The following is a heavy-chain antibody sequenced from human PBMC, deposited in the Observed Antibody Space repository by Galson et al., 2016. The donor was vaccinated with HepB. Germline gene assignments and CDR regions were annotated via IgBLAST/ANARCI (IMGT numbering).Heavy chain of an antibody. Sequence: TLSLTCTVSGGSIRGGDYYWSWIRRPPGKGLEWIGFIHDSGSTYYNPTLNSRLTISVDRAKNQFPLKLSSVTVADTAVYHCARTYYNFLTGYYRYYFDFWGQGTLVTVSS. V-gene: IGHV4-30-4*01. D-gene: IGHD3-9*01. CDR1: GGSIRGGDYY. J-gene: IGHJ4*02. CDR2: IHDSGST. CDR3: ARTYYNFLTGYYRYYFDF.